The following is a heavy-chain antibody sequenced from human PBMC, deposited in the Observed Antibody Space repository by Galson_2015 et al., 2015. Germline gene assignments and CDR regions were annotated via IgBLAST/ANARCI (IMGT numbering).Heavy chain of an antibody. Sequence: SLRLSCAASGFTFSRYRMNWVRQAPGKGLEWVSVVSGGGGPTYYADSVKGRFTVSRDNSKNTLYLQMNSLRAEDTAVYYCARSLVGKNFFDFWGQGTLVTVSS. CDR1: GFTFSRYR. CDR2: VSGGGGPT. J-gene: IGHJ4*02. V-gene: IGHV3-23*01. CDR3: ARSLVGKNFFDF. D-gene: IGHD1-26*01.